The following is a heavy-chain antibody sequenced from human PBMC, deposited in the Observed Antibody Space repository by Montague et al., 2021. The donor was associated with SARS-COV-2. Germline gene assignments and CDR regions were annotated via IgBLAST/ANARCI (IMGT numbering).Heavy chain of an antibody. D-gene: IGHD6-13*01. CDR2: IYASGST. J-gene: IGHJ5*02. V-gene: IGHV4-61*02. CDR1: GGSISSGGYY. Sequence: TLSLTCTVSGGSISSGGYYWSWIRQPAGRGMEWIGRIYASGSTNYNPSLKSRVIISVDTSKNQFSLKVSSVTAADTAVYYCAGDLSSSWSYWFDPWGQGTLVAVSS. CDR3: AGDLSSSWSYWFDP.